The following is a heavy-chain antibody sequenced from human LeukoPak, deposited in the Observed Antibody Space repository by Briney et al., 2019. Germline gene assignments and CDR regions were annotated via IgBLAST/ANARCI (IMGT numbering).Heavy chain of an antibody. CDR2: ISGSGGST. Sequence: GGSLRLSCAASGFTFSSYAMSWVRQAPGKGLEWVSAISGSGGSTYYADSVKGRFTISRDNSKNTLYLQMNSLRAEDTAVYYCAKGARIAVAGSAISVYYYIDVWGKGTTVTVSS. V-gene: IGHV3-23*01. D-gene: IGHD6-19*01. CDR1: GFTFSSYA. J-gene: IGHJ6*03. CDR3: AKGARIAVAGSAISVYYYIDV.